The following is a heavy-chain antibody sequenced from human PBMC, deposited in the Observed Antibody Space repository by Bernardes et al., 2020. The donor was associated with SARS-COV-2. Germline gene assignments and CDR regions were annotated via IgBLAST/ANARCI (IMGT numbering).Heavy chain of an antibody. D-gene: IGHD3-22*01. V-gene: IGHV4-39*01. J-gene: IGHJ4*02. CDR2: VSNSGTT. CDR3: ARHLGGKPYYFDSGGFDY. CDR1: GDSVSSVDSY. Sequence: SETLSLTCNVSGDSVSSVDSYWGWIRQAPGKGLGWIGSVSNSGTTFYHPSLKSRVTIFVDTSKNQFSLRLSSVTAADTAIYYCARHLGGKPYYFDSGGFDYWGQGTLVTVSS.